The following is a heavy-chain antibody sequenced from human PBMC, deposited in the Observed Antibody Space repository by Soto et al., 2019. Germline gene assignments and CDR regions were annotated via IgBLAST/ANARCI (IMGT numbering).Heavy chain of an antibody. J-gene: IGHJ2*01. V-gene: IGHV1-18*01. CDR2: ISAYHGNI. CDR3: ARDRRIAAAGYWYFEL. Sequence: QVQLVQSGAEVKKPGASVKVSCKASGYTFTSYGISWVRHAPGQGLEWMGWISAYHGNINYAQKLEGRVTMPTDTPTRTAGLELRSLNSDAKAVYYCARDRRIAAAGYWYFELWGRGNLVTVSS. CDR1: GYTFTSYG. D-gene: IGHD6-13*01.